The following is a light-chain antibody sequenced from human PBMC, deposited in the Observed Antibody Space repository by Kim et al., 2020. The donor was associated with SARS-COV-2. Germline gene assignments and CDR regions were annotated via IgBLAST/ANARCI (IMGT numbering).Light chain of an antibody. CDR2: AAS. J-gene: IGKJ5*01. CDR3: QQSYSTPQIT. CDR1: QNIGDY. V-gene: IGKV1-39*01. Sequence: ASVGDRVTITCRASQNIGDYLNWYQHRPGKAPKLLIHAASSLQSDVPSRFSGSGSGTDFTLTISGLQPEDFTTYFCQQSYSTPQITFGPGTRLEIK.